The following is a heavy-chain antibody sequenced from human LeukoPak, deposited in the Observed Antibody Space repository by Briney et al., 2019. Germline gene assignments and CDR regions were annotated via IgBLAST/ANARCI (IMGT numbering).Heavy chain of an antibody. CDR2: ISGSGGST. Sequence: GGSLRLSCAASGFTFSSYAMSWVRQAPGKGLEWVSAISGSGGSTYYADSVKGRFTISRDNPKNTLYLQMNSLRAEDTAVYYCAKGPFGYSSGWYWYFDYWGQGTLVTVSS. J-gene: IGHJ4*02. CDR3: AKGPFGYSSGWYWYFDY. CDR1: GFTFSSYA. D-gene: IGHD6-19*01. V-gene: IGHV3-23*01.